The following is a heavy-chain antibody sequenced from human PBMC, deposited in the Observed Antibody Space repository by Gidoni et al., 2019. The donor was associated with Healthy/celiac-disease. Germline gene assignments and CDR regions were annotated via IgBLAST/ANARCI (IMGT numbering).Heavy chain of an antibody. D-gene: IGHD2-15*01. CDR1: GCTFSDYY. Sequence: QVQLVESGGGLVKTGGSLRLSCEPSGCTFSDYYMSWIRQAPGKGLELVSYISSSGSTIYYADSVKGRFTISRDNAKNSLYLQMNSLRAEDTAVYYCARDSRSAPGDYWGQGTLVTVSS. V-gene: IGHV3-11*01. J-gene: IGHJ4*02. CDR2: ISSSGSTI. CDR3: ARDSRSAPGDY.